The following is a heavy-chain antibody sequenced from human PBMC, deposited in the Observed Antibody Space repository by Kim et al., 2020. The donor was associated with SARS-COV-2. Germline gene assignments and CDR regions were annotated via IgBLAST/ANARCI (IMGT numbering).Heavy chain of an antibody. D-gene: IGHD2-15*01. CDR1: GGTFKSYT. CDR3: SRVASLLSEDY. CDR2: IAPMLDKT. V-gene: IGHV1-69*08. J-gene: IGHJ4*02. Sequence: SVKVSCKASGGTFKSYTLSWVRQAPGKGLEWMGRIAPMLDKTDYAQQFQGRFTITADDSTSTVFMQLSSLSSEDTAIYYCSRVASLLSEDYWGQGTRVT.